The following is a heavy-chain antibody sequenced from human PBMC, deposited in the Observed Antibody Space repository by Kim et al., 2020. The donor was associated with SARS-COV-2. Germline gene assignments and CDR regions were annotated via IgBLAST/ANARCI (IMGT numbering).Heavy chain of an antibody. V-gene: IGHV1-24*01. Sequence: ASVKVSCKVSGYIITKLSIHWVRQGPGKGLEWMGRSTPGYDSPIYARQFQDRVSIVKDISSSVVYLGLSSLTFDDTATYFCATEGPIRTQGLLWGQGSLLIVSS. CDR2: STPGYDSP. CDR3: ATEGPIRTQGLL. CDR1: GYIITKLS. J-gene: IGHJ4*02. D-gene: IGHD2-15*01.